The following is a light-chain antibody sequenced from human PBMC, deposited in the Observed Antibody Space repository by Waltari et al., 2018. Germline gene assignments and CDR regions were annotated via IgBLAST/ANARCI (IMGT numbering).Light chain of an antibody. CDR1: QSVLFSSDNKNY. J-gene: IGKJ1*01. CDR2: WAS. Sequence: DIVMTQSPDSLTLSLGERATINCKSSQSVLFSSDNKNYLSWYQQKPGQPPKVLIYWASTRAYGVPERFSGSGSGTDFTRTISSLQREDAAVYYCQQYYDNPRAFGQGTKVDIK. V-gene: IGKV4-1*01. CDR3: QQYYDNPRA.